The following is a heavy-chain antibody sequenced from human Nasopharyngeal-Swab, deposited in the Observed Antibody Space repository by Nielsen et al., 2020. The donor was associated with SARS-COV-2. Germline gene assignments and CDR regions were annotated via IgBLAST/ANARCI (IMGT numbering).Heavy chain of an antibody. CDR2: ISYDGSNK. D-gene: IGHD1-26*01. CDR1: GFTFSSYA. CDR3: VRLGGGGGNY. Sequence: GESLKISCAASGFTFSSYAMHWVRQAPGKGLEWVAVISYDGSNKYYADSVKGRFTISRDNSKNTLYLQMNSLRAEDTAVYYCVRLGGGGGNYWGQGTLVTVSS. V-gene: IGHV3-30*04. J-gene: IGHJ4*02.